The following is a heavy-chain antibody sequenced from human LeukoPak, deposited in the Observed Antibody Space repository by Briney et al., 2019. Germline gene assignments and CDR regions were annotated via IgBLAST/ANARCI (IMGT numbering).Heavy chain of an antibody. CDR2: ISESGNGT. J-gene: IGHJ4*02. CDR1: GLTFSRYG. CDR3: AKDIAQGYTFGSIEQDY. Sequence: GGSLRLSCAVSGLTFSRYGMRWVRQAAGRGREWVSSISESGNGTYYAASVKGRFTISRDNSKNTLSQHMTSLRAEDTAVYYCAKDIAQGYTFGSIEQDYWGQGTLVTVSS. D-gene: IGHD5-18*01. V-gene: IGHV3-23*01.